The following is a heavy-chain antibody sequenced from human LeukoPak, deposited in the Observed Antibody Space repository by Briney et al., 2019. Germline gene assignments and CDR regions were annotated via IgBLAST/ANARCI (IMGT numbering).Heavy chain of an antibody. CDR2: IKSDGSST. CDR1: GFTFSGYW. CDR3: ARTFAAAHIDY. Sequence: RGSLRLSCAASGFTFSGYWMHWVRQAPGKGLVWVSRIKSDGSSTTYADSVKGRFTISRDNAKNTLYLEMNSLRAEDTAVYYCARTFAAAHIDYWGQGTLVTVSS. V-gene: IGHV3-74*01. J-gene: IGHJ4*02. D-gene: IGHD2-15*01.